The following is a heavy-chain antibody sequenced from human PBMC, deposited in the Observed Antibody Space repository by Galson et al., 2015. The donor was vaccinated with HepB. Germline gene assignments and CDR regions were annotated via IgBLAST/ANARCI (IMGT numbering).Heavy chain of an antibody. CDR3: ARGARLLRNAFDI. CDR1: GFTFSSYS. J-gene: IGHJ3*02. V-gene: IGHV3-48*01. D-gene: IGHD3-22*01. CDR2: ISSSSSTI. Sequence: SLRLSCAASGFTFSSYSMNWVRQAPGKGLEWVSYISSSSSTIYYADSVKGRFTISRDNAKNSLYLQMNSLRAEDTAVYYCARGARLLRNAFDIWGQGTMVTVSS.